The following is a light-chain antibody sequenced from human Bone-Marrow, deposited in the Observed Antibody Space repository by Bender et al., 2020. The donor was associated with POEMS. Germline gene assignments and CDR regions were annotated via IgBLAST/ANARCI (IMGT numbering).Light chain of an antibody. Sequence: QSVLTQPPSASGTPGQRVTISCSGSSSNIGSNYVYWYQQLPGTAPRLVVYSNYQRPSGVPARFSGSKSGTSASLAISDIQSEDEGDYYCSSWDDRLSGWVFGGGSKL. V-gene: IGLV1-47*02. CDR1: SSNIGSNY. CDR2: SNY. J-gene: IGLJ3*02. CDR3: SSWDDRLSGWV.